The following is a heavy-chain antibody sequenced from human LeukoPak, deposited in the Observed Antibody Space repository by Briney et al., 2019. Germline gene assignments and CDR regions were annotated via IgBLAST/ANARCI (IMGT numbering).Heavy chain of an antibody. Sequence: SGTLSLTCTVSGDSINSLDLWSWVRQPPGKGLEWIGEMYLSGTTHSNPSLKSRVTISVDTSKNQFSLKLSSVTAADTAVYYCARTRAYHYNSPLDYWGQGTLVTVSS. V-gene: IGHV4-4*02. D-gene: IGHD5-24*01. CDR1: GDSINSLDL. CDR2: MYLSGTT. CDR3: ARTRAYHYNSPLDY. J-gene: IGHJ4*02.